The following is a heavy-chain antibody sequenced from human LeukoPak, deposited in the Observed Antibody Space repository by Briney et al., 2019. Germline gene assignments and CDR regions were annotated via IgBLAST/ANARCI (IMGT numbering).Heavy chain of an antibody. CDR1: GGSISSSTYY. CDR3: ARPIEMATILNPFDI. CDR2: IYSSGTT. J-gene: IGHJ3*02. D-gene: IGHD5-24*01. Sequence: SETLSLTCTVSGGSISSSTYYWGWVRQPPGKGLEWIGSIYSSGTTYYNSSLKRRVTISVDTSKNQFSLKLSSVTAADTAVYYCARPIEMATILNPFDIWGQGTMVTVSS. V-gene: IGHV4-39*01.